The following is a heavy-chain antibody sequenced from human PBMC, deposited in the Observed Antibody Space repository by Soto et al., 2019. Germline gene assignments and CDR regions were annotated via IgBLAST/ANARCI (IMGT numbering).Heavy chain of an antibody. J-gene: IGHJ5*02. CDR2: INHSGST. CDR3: ARAPYYDSSGYRP. CDR1: GGSFSGYY. Sequence: SETLSVTCAVYGGSFSGYYWSWIRQPPGKGLEWIGEINHSGSTNYNPSLKSRVTISVDTSKNQFSLKLSSVTAADTAVYYCARAPYYDSSGYRPWGQGTLVTVSS. D-gene: IGHD3-22*01. V-gene: IGHV4-34*01.